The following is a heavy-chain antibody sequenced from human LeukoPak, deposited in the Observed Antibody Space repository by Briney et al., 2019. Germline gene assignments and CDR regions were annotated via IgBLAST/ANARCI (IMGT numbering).Heavy chain of an antibody. Sequence: PSETLSLTCTVSGGSISSYYWSWIRQPPGKGLEWIGYIYYSGSTNYNPSLKSRVTISVDTSKNQFSLKPSSVTAADTAVYYCARTYCSGGSCYYDYWGQGTLATVSS. CDR3: ARTYCSGGSCYYDY. D-gene: IGHD2-15*01. V-gene: IGHV4-59*01. J-gene: IGHJ4*02. CDR2: IYYSGST. CDR1: GGSISSYY.